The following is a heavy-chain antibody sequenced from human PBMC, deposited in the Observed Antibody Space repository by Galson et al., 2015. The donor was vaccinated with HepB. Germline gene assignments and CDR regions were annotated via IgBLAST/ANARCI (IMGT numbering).Heavy chain of an antibody. CDR3: ARDGRLVVVPAAISWFDP. D-gene: IGHD2-2*01. V-gene: IGHV1-18*01. CDR1: GYKFARYG. CDR2: ISAYNGNR. Sequence: SVKVSCKAAGYKFARYGINWMRQAPGQGLEWMGWISAYNGNRHYAQKVQGRVTMTTDTSASTAYMELRSLRSDDTAVYYCARDGRLVVVPAAISWFDPWGQGTLVTVSS. J-gene: IGHJ5*02.